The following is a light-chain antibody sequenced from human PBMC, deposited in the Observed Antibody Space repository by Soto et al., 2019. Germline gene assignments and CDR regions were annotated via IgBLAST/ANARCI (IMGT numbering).Light chain of an antibody. J-gene: IGLJ1*01. Sequence: QSALTQPRSVSGSPGQSVTISCTGSSSDVGGYNYVSWYQQHPGKATKLMISDVSKRPSGVPDRFSGSKSGNTASLTISGLQAEDEADYYCCSYAGSHYVFGTGTKVTVL. CDR2: DVS. CDR1: SSDVGGYNY. CDR3: CSYAGSHYV. V-gene: IGLV2-11*01.